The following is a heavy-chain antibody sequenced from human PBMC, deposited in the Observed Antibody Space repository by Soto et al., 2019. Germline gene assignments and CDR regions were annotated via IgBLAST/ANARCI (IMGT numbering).Heavy chain of an antibody. V-gene: IGHV5-51*01. J-gene: IGHJ5*02. CDR1: GYSFTIYW. Sequence: GESLKISCKGSGYSFTIYWIGWVRQMPGKGLEWMGIIYPGDSGTRYSPSFQGQVTISADKSISTAYPQWSSLKASDTAMYYCXRHLASGSYPSSNWFDPWGQGTLVTVSS. CDR3: XRHLASGSYPSSNWFDP. CDR2: IYPGDSGT. D-gene: IGHD1-26*01.